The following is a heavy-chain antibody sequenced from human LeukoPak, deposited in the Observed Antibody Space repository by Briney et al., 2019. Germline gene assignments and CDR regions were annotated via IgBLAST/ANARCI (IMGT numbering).Heavy chain of an antibody. J-gene: IGHJ5*02. V-gene: IGHV3-7*04. CDR2: IKEDGSEK. D-gene: IGHD3-16*02. CDR1: GFTFSSTW. Sequence: GGSLRLSCAASGFTFSSTWMSWVRQAPGKGLEWVARIKEDGSEKYYVDSVKGRFTISRDNAKNSLYLEMNSLRPEDTAVYYCARGGSRYLAHWGQGTLVTVSS. CDR3: ARGGSRYLAH.